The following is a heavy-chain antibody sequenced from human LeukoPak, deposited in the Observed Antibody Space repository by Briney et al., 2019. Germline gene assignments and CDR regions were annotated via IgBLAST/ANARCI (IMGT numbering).Heavy chain of an antibody. J-gene: IGHJ4*02. CDR2: ITSSGSTI. CDR3: ARDDSTYGITDFDY. CDR1: GFTFSRYG. V-gene: IGHV3-48*01. Sequence: GGSLRLSCAASGFTFSRYGMNWVRQAPGKGLEWVSYITSSGSTIYYADSVKGRFTISRDNAKNSLYLQMNSLRAEDTAVYYCARDDSTYGITDFDYWGQGTLVTVSS. D-gene: IGHD3-22*01.